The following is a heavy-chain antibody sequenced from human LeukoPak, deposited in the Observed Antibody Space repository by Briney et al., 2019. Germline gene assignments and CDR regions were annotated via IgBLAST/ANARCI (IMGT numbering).Heavy chain of an antibody. CDR1: GGSFSGYY. J-gene: IGHJ5*02. Sequence: SETLSLTCAVYGGSFSGYYWSWIRQPPGKGLEWIGEINHSGSTNYNPSLKSRVTISVDTSKNQFSLKLSSVTAADTAVYYCARGWRNSSGCYSPHLVPFDPWGQGTLVTVSS. CDR3: ARGWRNSSGCYSPHLVPFDP. D-gene: IGHD3-22*01. CDR2: INHSGST. V-gene: IGHV4-34*01.